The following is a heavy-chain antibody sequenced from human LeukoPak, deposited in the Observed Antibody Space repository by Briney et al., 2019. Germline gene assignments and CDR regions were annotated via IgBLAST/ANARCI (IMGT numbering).Heavy chain of an antibody. CDR2: INPNGGGT. CDR1: GYTFTGYY. Sequence: GASVKVSCKSSGYTFTGYYMHWVRQAPGQGLEWMGLINPNGGGTNYAQKFQGRVTMTRETSISTAYMELSRLRSDDTAVYYCASSQAGYSSGWIDYWGQGTLVTVSS. J-gene: IGHJ4*02. D-gene: IGHD6-19*01. CDR3: ASSQAGYSSGWIDY. V-gene: IGHV1-2*02.